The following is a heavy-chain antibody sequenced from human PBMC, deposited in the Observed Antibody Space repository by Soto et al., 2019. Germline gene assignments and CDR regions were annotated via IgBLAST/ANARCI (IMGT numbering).Heavy chain of an antibody. Sequence: QVQLQESGPGLVKPSETLSLTCTVSGGSISSYYWSWIRQPPGKGLEWIGYIYYSGSTNYNPSLXSXVXIXXDTSKTQFSLKLSSVTAADTAVYYCARRYSSSFDYWGQGTLVTVSS. D-gene: IGHD6-13*01. V-gene: IGHV4-59*08. CDR3: ARRYSSSFDY. CDR2: IYYSGST. CDR1: GGSISSYY. J-gene: IGHJ4*02.